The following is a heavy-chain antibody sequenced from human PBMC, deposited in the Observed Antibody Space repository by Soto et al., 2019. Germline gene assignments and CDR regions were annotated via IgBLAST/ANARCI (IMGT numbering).Heavy chain of an antibody. CDR2: ISSNGGST. V-gene: IGHV3-64D*06. J-gene: IGHJ4*02. Sequence: WGSLRLSCSASGFTFSSYAVHWVRKAQGKGQEYVSAISSNGGSTYYADSVKSRVTISRDNSKNTLYLQMSSLRAEDTAVYYCVEEQEGYSGYVFDYWGQGTLVTVSS. CDR1: GFTFSSYA. D-gene: IGHD5-12*01. CDR3: VEEQEGYSGYVFDY.